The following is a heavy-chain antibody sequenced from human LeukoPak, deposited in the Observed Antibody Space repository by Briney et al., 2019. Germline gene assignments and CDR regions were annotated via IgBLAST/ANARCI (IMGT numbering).Heavy chain of an antibody. CDR1: GGSISSSSYY. CDR3: VRSHSVWTSFDY. D-gene: IGHD3/OR15-3a*01. CDR2: IYYSGST. Sequence: SETLSLTCTVSGGSISSSSYYWGWIRQPPGKGLEWIGSIYYSGSTYYNPSLKSRVTISVDTSKNQFSLKLSSVTAADTAVYYCVRSHSVWTSFDYWGQGTLVTVSS. J-gene: IGHJ4*02. V-gene: IGHV4-39*01.